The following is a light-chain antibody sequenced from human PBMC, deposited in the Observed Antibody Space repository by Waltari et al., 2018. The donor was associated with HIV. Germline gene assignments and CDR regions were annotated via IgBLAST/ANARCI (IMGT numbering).Light chain of an antibody. CDR3: QQYDDWPPFT. CDR1: QSVRTS. CDR2: GAS. Sequence: DIVMTQSPAILSVSPGESVTLSCRASQSVRTSLACYHQKPGQAPRLLIYGASTRATGIPARFSGSGSGTEFTLTISSLQSEDSAVYHCQQYDDWPPFTFGQGTKLEIK. J-gene: IGKJ2*01. V-gene: IGKV3-15*01.